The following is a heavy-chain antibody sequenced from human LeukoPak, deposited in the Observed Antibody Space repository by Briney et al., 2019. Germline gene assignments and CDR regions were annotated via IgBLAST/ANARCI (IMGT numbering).Heavy chain of an antibody. V-gene: IGHV4-59*01. CDR1: GGFTSSYY. D-gene: IGHD3-10*01. J-gene: IGHJ5*02. CDR2: IYSSGST. CDR3: ARGGYYGSGNDFRFDP. Sequence: SETLSLTCTVSGGFTSSYYWTWIRQPPGKGLEWIGYIYSSGSTSYSPSLKSRVTISVDTSKNQFSLKLSSVTAADTAVYYCARGGYYGSGNDFRFDPWGQGTLVTVSS.